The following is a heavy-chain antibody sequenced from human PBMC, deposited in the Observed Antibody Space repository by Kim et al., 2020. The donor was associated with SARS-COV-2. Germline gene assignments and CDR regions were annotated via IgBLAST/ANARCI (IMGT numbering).Heavy chain of an antibody. CDR3: ARGPSISSGSDFDY. V-gene: IGHV4-34*01. CDR2: INHSGST. CDR1: GGSFSGYY. J-gene: IGHJ4*02. Sequence: SETLSLTCAVYGGSFSGYYWSWIRQPPGKGLEWIGEINHSGSTNYNPSLKSRVTISVDTSKNQFSLKLSSVTAADTAVYYCARGPSISSGSDFDYWGQGTLVTVSS. D-gene: IGHD6-19*01.